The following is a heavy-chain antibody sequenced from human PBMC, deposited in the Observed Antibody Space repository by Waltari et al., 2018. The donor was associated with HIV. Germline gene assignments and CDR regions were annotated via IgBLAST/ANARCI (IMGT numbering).Heavy chain of an antibody. D-gene: IGHD3-3*01. Sequence: EVQLVESGGDLVQPGGSLRLSCAFPGFSFSTYSMNWVRQTPGKGLEWVSYISSSSTTVYYADSVKGRFTISRDNAKNSLYLQMNSLRAEDTAVYYCARDITLTPGPDYWGQGTLVTVSS. CDR2: ISSSSTTV. CDR3: ARDITLTPGPDY. J-gene: IGHJ4*02. V-gene: IGHV3-48*01. CDR1: GFSFSTYS.